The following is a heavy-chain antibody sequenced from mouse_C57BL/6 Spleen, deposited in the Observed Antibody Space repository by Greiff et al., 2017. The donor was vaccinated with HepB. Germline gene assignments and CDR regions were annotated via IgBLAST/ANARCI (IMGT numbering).Heavy chain of an antibody. V-gene: IGHV1-52*01. D-gene: IGHD1-1*01. CDR3: ARLVATRDAMDY. CDR1: GYTFTSYW. J-gene: IGHJ4*01. CDR2: IDPSDSET. Sequence: VQLQQPGAELVRPGSSVKLSCKASGYTFTSYWMHWVKQRPIQGLEWIGNIDPSDSETHYNQKFKDKATLTVDKSSSTAYMQLSSLTSEDSAVYFCARLVATRDAMDYWGQGTSVTVSS.